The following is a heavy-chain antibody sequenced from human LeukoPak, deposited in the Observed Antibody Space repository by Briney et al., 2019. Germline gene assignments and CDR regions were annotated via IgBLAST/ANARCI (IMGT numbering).Heavy chain of an antibody. Sequence: SETLSLTCSVSDYSISSGYYWGWIRQPPGKGLEWIGSIYHSGSTYYNPSLKSRVTISVDTSKNHFSLKLTSVTAADTAVYYCARIETYSSGWYDAFFDYWGQGTLVTVSS. V-gene: IGHV4-38-2*02. CDR3: ARIETYSSGWYDAFFDY. CDR2: IYHSGST. CDR1: DYSISSGYY. J-gene: IGHJ4*02. D-gene: IGHD6-19*01.